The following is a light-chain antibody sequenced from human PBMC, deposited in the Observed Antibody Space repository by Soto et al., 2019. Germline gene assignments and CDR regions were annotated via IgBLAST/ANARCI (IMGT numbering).Light chain of an antibody. Sequence: EVVLTQSPATLSLSPGERATLSCRSSQSVGSKLAWYQQKPGQAPRLLIFGASSRATGIPTRFSGSGSGTEFTLTISSLQSEDIAVYCCQQYNNWPLTFGGGTKVEIQ. CDR1: QSVGSK. CDR3: QQYNNWPLT. CDR2: GAS. J-gene: IGKJ4*01. V-gene: IGKV3-15*01.